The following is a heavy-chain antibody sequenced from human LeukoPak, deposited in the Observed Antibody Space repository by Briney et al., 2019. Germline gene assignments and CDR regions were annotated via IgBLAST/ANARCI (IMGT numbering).Heavy chain of an antibody. CDR3: AKDRGSGWFGSDY. J-gene: IGHJ4*02. V-gene: IGHV3-33*06. D-gene: IGHD6-19*01. CDR2: IWYDGSNK. CDR1: GFTFSSYG. Sequence: GGSLRLSCAASGFTFSSYGMHWVRQAPGKGLEWVAVIWYDGSNKYYADSVKGRFTISRDNSKNTLNLQMNSLRAEDTAVYYCAKDRGSGWFGSDYWGQGTPVTVSS.